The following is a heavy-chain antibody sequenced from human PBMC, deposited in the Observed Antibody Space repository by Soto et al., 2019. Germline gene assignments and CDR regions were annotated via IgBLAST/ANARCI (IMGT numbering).Heavy chain of an antibody. CDR2: ISAYNGNT. V-gene: IGHV1-18*01. CDR1: GYTFTSYG. Sequence: ASVKVSCKASGYTFTSYGISWVRQAPGQGLEWMGWISAYNGNTNYAQKLQGRVTMTTDTSTSTACMELRSLRSDDTAVYYCATTAAIAVAGTPFDYWGQGTLVTVSS. CDR3: ATTAAIAVAGTPFDY. D-gene: IGHD6-19*01. J-gene: IGHJ4*02.